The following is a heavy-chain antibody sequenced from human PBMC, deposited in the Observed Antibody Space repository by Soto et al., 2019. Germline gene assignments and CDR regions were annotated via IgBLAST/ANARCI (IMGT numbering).Heavy chain of an antibody. D-gene: IGHD6-13*01. CDR1: VGTFSSYA. Sequence: QVQLVQSGAEVKKPGSSVKVSCKASVGTFSSYAISWVRQAPGQGLEWMGGFIPIFGTANYAQKFQGRVTITGDKSESTADMELSSLRSEDTAVYYCAGIGGAAAFDYWGQGTLVTVSS. CDR3: AGIGGAAAFDY. J-gene: IGHJ4*02. CDR2: FIPIFGTA. V-gene: IGHV1-69*06.